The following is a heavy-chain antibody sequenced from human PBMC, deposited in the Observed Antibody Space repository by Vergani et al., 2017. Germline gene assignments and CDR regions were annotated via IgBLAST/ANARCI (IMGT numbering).Heavy chain of an antibody. V-gene: IGHV3-9*01. CDR3: AKGQQLVFFSVDV. CDR1: GITFWKFG. D-gene: IGHD6-13*01. J-gene: IGHJ6*04. CDR2: VSWNSETI. Sequence: EVDLVESGGGLAQPGGSLRLSCEASGITFWKFGMHWVRQGPGKGLEWVSGVSWNSETIRYADSVKGRFTISRDNAKSSLYLQMDSLMPEDTAHYYCAKGQQLVFFSVDVWGIGASVTVTA.